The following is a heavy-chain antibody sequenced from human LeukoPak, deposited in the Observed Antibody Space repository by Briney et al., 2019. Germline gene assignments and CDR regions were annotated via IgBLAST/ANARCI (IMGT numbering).Heavy chain of an antibody. J-gene: IGHJ3*02. CDR2: MNPNSGNT. V-gene: IGHV1-8*01. CDR1: GDTFTSYD. Sequence: ASVKVSCKASGDTFTSYDINWVRQATGQGLEWMGWMNPNSGNTGYAQRFQGRVTMTRNTSISTAYMELSSLRSEDTAVYYCVRGPNSQGFDIWGQGTMVTVSS. D-gene: IGHD4-23*01. CDR3: VRGPNSQGFDI.